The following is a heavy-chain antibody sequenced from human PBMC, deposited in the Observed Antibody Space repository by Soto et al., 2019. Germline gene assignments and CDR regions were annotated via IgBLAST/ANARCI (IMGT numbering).Heavy chain of an antibody. CDR2: INHSGST. CDR3: ASPPRARAPHYTDAFDI. J-gene: IGHJ3*02. Sequence: PSETLSLTCAVYGGSFSGYYWSGFRQPPGKGLEWIGEINHSGSTNYNPSLKSRVTISVDTSKNQFSLKLSSVTAADTAVYYCASPPRARAPHYTDAFDIWGQGTMVTVSS. D-gene: IGHD3-10*01. V-gene: IGHV4-34*01. CDR1: GGSFSGYY.